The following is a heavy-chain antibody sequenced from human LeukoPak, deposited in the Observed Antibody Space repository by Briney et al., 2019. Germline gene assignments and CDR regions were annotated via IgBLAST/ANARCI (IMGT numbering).Heavy chain of an antibody. V-gene: IGHV3-74*03. D-gene: IGHD3-9*01. Sequence: GGSPRLSCAASGFTVSNKWMEWVRQGPGKGLVWVSGINSEGTSRTYADSVKGRFTISRDNSKNTVFLQMNSLRHEDTAIYYCVIWGDYDVLTGYYVPDYWGQGTLVTVSS. J-gene: IGHJ4*02. CDR1: GFTVSNKW. CDR3: VIWGDYDVLTGYYVPDY. CDR2: INSEGTSR.